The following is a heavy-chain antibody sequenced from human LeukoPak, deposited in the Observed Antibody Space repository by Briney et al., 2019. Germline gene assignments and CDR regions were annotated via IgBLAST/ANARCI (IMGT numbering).Heavy chain of an antibody. CDR2: IIPIFGTA. D-gene: IGHD3-22*01. Sequence: GASVKVSCKASGYTFTSYGISWVRQAPGQGLEWMGGIIPIFGTANYAQKFQGRVTITADESTSTAYMELSSLRSEDTAVYYCARDLPQSLYYDSSGYSSGMATGYGMDVWGQGTTVTVSS. V-gene: IGHV1-69*13. CDR3: ARDLPQSLYYDSSGYSSGMATGYGMDV. J-gene: IGHJ6*02. CDR1: GYTFTSYG.